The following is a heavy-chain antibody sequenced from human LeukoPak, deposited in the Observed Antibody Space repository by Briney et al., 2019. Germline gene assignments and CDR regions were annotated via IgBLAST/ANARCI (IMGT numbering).Heavy chain of an antibody. CDR2: IKQDGSEK. Sequence: GGSLRLSCAASGFTFSSYWMSWVRQAPGKGLEWVANIKQDGSEKYYVDSVKGRFTISRDNAKNSLYLQMNSLRAEDTAVYYCARDSVGRWPYAFDIWGQGTMVTVSS. CDR1: GFTFSSYW. CDR3: ARDSVGRWPYAFDI. D-gene: IGHD4-23*01. J-gene: IGHJ3*02. V-gene: IGHV3-7*01.